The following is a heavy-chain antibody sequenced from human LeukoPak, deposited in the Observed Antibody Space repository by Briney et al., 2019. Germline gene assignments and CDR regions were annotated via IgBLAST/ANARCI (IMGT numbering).Heavy chain of an antibody. Sequence: GGSLRLSCAASGFTFSSYSMNWVRQAPGKGLEWVSSISSSSSYIYYADSVKGGFTISRDNAKNSLYLQMNSLRAEDTAVYYCARDSVVAVVFDYWGQGTLVTVSS. CDR2: ISSSSSYI. D-gene: IGHD5-12*01. CDR1: GFTFSSYS. CDR3: ARDSVVAVVFDY. J-gene: IGHJ4*02. V-gene: IGHV3-21*01.